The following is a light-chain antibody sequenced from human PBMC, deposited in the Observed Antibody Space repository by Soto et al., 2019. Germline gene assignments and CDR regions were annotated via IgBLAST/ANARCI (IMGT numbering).Light chain of an antibody. CDR1: QSIITY. Sequence: DIQMTQSPSTLSAFVGDRVTITCRASQSIITYLAWYQQKPGKAPKRLISDASSLKRGVPSRFSGSGSGAEFTFTISSLQPDDFASYYCQQYISYSYTFGQGTKVEIK. CDR3: QQYISYSYT. V-gene: IGKV1-5*01. CDR2: DAS. J-gene: IGKJ2*01.